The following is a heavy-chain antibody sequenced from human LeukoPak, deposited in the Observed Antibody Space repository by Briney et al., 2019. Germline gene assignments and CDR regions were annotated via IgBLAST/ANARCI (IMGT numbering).Heavy chain of an antibody. J-gene: IGHJ4*02. CDR1: GYTFTRHY. Sequence: GASVKVSCKASGYTFTRHYMNWVRQAPGQGLEWMGRIIPILGIANYTQKFQGRVTITADKSTSTAYMELSSLRSEDTAVYYCARDDGIAVAGTFYNYWGQGTLVTVSS. D-gene: IGHD6-19*01. V-gene: IGHV1-69*04. CDR3: ARDDGIAVAGTFYNY. CDR2: IIPILGIA.